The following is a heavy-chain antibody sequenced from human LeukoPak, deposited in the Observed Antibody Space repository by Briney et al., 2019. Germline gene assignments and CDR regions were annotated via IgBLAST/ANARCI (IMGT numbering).Heavy chain of an antibody. CDR3: ARGTRDILTGYYAGSDQ. D-gene: IGHD3-9*01. CDR1: GGSISSYY. CDR2: IHYSGST. Sequence: SETLSLTCTVSGGSISSYYWSWIRQPPGKGLEWIGYIHYSGSTNYNASLESRVTMSVDTSKNQFSLKLSSVTAADTAVYYCARGTRDILTGYYAGSDQWGQGTLVTVSS. J-gene: IGHJ4*02. V-gene: IGHV4-59*01.